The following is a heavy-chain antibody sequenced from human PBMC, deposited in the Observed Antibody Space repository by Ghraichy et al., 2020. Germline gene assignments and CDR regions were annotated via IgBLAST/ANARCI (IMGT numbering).Heavy chain of an antibody. V-gene: IGHV3-48*02. CDR3: ARESRVVRFYYYDGMDV. CDR1: GFTFSSYY. Sequence: GGSLRLSCVGSGFTFSSYYMNWVRQSPGRGLEWVSYITSSSRTISYADSVQGRFTISRDNAQNSLYLQMNSLRDEDTAVYSCARESRVVRFYYYDGMDVWGQGTTVTVSS. CDR2: ITSSSRTI. J-gene: IGHJ6*02. D-gene: IGHD4-23*01.